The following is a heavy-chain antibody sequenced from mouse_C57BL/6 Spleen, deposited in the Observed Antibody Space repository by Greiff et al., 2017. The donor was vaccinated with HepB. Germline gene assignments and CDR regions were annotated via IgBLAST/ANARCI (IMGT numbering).Heavy chain of an antibody. Sequence: QVQLKQPGAELVKPGASVKLSCKASGYTFTSYWMQWVKQRPGQGLEWIGEIDPSDSYTNYNQKFKGKATLTVDTSSSTAYMQLSSLTSEDSAVYYCARRVVAFDYWGQGTTLTVSS. J-gene: IGHJ2*01. D-gene: IGHD1-1*01. CDR3: ARRVVAFDY. CDR2: IDPSDSYT. CDR1: GYTFTSYW. V-gene: IGHV1-50*01.